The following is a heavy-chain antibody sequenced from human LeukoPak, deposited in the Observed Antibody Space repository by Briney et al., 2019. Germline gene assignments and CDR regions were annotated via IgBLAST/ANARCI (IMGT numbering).Heavy chain of an antibody. Sequence: PGGSLRLSCAASGFTVSSNYMSWVRQAPGKGLEWVSVIYSGGSTYYADSVKGRFTISRDNSKNTLYLQMNSLRAEDTAVYYCARDQSIAAAGTRIDYWGQGTLVTVSS. CDR2: IYSGGST. CDR3: ARDQSIAAAGTRIDY. J-gene: IGHJ4*02. V-gene: IGHV3-53*01. CDR1: GFTVSSNY. D-gene: IGHD6-13*01.